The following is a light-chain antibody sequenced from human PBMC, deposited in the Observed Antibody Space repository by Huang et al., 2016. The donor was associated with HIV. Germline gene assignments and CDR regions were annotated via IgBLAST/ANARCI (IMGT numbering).Light chain of an antibody. CDR3: QQFYNMPYT. CDR2: MAS. V-gene: IGKV4-1*01. CDR1: RSLLFASNSKNF. J-gene: IGKJ2*01. Sequence: DILLTQSPDSLAVSLGERATLTCRSSRSLLFASNSKNFVAWYQQKPGQSPKLLMYMASVRESGVPERFTGSGSGTEFTLTIASLQAEDVAVYYCQQFYNMPYTFGRGTRLEI.